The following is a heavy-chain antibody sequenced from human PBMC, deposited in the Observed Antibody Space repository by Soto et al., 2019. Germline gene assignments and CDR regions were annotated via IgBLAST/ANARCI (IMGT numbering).Heavy chain of an antibody. V-gene: IGHV3-23*01. D-gene: IGHD3-22*01. CDR1: GFTFSSYA. J-gene: IGHJ4*02. CDR2: ISGSGGST. CDR3: AKAPYYYGSSGYDY. Sequence: GGSLRLSCAASGFTFSSYAMSWVRQAPGKGLEWVSAISGSGGSTYYADSVKGRFTISRDNSKNTLYLQMNSLRAEDTAVYYCAKAPYYYGSSGYDYWGQGTLVTVSS.